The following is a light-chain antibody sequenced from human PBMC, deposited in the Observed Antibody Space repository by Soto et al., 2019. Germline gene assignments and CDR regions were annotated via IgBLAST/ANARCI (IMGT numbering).Light chain of an antibody. CDR2: EVS. Sequence: QSVLTQPASVSGSPGQSITISCTGTSSDVGGYNYASWYQHHPGKAPKLMIYEVSNRPSGISSRFSGSKSGNTASLTISGLQAEDEADYYCSSYTTSNTLVFGTGAKVTVL. CDR3: SSYTTSNTLV. J-gene: IGLJ1*01. CDR1: SSDVGGYNY. V-gene: IGLV2-14*01.